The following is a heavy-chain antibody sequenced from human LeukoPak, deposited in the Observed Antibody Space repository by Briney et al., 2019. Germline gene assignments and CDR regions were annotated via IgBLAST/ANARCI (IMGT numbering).Heavy chain of an antibody. J-gene: IGHJ4*02. D-gene: IGHD3-10*01. CDR2: INHSGST. CDR1: GGSFSGYY. Sequence: PSETLSLTCAVYGGSFSGYYWSWIRQPPGKGLEWIGEINHSGSTNYNPSLKSRVTISVDTSKNQFSLKLSSVTAEDTAVYYCARDVGSGSTFDYWGQGTLVTVSS. CDR3: ARDVGSGSTFDY. V-gene: IGHV4-34*01.